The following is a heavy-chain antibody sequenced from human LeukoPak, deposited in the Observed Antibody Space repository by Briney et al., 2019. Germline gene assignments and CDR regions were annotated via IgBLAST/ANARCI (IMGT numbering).Heavy chain of an antibody. CDR1: GYTFTSYY. J-gene: IGHJ6*02. D-gene: IGHD5-18*01. Sequence: SVKVSCKASGYTFTSYYMHWVRQAPGQGLEWMGGIIPIFGTANYAQKFQGRVTITADESTSTAYMELSSLRSEDTAVYYCASWKVQIQLCPVYYYYGMDVWGQGTTVTVSS. CDR3: ASWKVQIQLCPVYYYYGMDV. V-gene: IGHV1-69*13. CDR2: IIPIFGTA.